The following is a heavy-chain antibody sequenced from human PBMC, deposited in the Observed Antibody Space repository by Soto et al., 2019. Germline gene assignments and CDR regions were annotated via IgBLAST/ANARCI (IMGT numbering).Heavy chain of an antibody. CDR3: AGHRATYSSSPEFDY. V-gene: IGHV5-51*01. CDR1: GYSFTSYW. D-gene: IGHD6-6*01. J-gene: IGHJ4*01. Sequence: GESLKISCKGSGYSFTSYWIGWVRQMPGKRLQWKGIIYPGDSDTRYSPSFQGQVTISAYKSISTAYLQWSNLKASDTAMYYCAGHRATYSSSPEFDYWCHGTLVTDSS. CDR2: IYPGDSDT.